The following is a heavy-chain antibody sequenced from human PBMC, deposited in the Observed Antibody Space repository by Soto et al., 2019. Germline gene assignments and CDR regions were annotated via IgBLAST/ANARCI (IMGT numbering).Heavy chain of an antibody. J-gene: IGHJ5*02. CDR3: ARDLIAARQPCGAGWFDP. CDR2: IHDSETT. V-gene: IGHV4-59*12. D-gene: IGHD6-6*01. CDR1: GGSISSYY. Sequence: SETLSLTCTVSGGSISSYYWAWIRQPPGKGLEWIGYIHDSETTNYNPSLKSRVTISTDKSKNQFSLKLSSVTAADTAVYYCARDLIAARQPCGAGWFDPGGQGTLVTVSS.